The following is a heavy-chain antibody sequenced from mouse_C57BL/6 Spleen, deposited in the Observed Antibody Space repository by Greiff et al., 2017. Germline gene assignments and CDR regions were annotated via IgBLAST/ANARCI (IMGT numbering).Heavy chain of an antibody. D-gene: IGHD2-1*01. J-gene: IGHJ3*01. CDR3: ARKVTLGWFAY. Sequence: QVQLQQSGAELVKPGASVKLSCKASGYTFTSYWMQWVKQRPGQGLEWIGEIDPSDSYTNYNQKFKGKATLTVDTSSSTAYMQLSSLTSEDSAVYYCARKVTLGWFAYWGQGTLVTVSA. V-gene: IGHV1-50*01. CDR1: GYTFTSYW. CDR2: IDPSDSYT.